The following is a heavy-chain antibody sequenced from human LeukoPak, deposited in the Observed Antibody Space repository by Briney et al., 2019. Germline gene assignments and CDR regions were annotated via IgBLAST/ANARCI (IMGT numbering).Heavy chain of an antibody. Sequence: PSETLSLTCTVSGGSISSYYWSWIRQPPGKGLEWIGYIYYSGSTNYNPSLKSRVTISVGTSKNQFSLKLSSVTAADTAVYYCARDGLRFLEWLPTSQYYYYYGMDVWGQGTTVTVSS. CDR3: ARDGLRFLEWLPTSQYYYYYGMDV. CDR2: IYYSGST. D-gene: IGHD3-3*01. J-gene: IGHJ6*02. CDR1: GGSISSYY. V-gene: IGHV4-59*01.